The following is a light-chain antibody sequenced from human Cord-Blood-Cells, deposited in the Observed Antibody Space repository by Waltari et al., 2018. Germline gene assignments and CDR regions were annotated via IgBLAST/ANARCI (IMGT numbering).Light chain of an antibody. J-gene: IGLJ3*02. CDR1: SSHVGSYNL. CDR2: EGS. CDR3: CSYAGSSTWV. V-gene: IGLV2-23*01. Sequence: QSALTQPASVSGSPGQSITISCTGTSSHVGSYNLVSWYQQHPGKAPNLRIYEGSKRHSGVSNRFSGSKSGNTASLTISGLQAEDEADYCCCSYAGSSTWVFGGGTKRTGL.